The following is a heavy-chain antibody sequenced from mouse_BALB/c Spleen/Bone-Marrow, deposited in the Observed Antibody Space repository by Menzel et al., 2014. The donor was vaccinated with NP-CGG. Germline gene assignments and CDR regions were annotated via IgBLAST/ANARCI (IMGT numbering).Heavy chain of an antibody. CDR1: GYSFTGYT. D-gene: IGHD1-1*01. J-gene: IGHJ4*01. CDR2: INPYNGGT. Sequence: EVQLQQSGPELVKPGASMKISCKASGYSFTGYTMNWVKQSHGKNLEWIGLINPYNGGTSYNQKFKGKATLIVDKSSSTAYMELLSLTSEDSAVYYCARGITTVVPYAMDYWGQGTSVTVSS. V-gene: IGHV1-18*01. CDR3: ARGITTVVPYAMDY.